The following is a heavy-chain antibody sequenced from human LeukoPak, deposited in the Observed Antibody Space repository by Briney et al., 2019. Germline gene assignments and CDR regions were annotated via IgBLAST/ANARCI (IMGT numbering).Heavy chain of an antibody. J-gene: IGHJ2*01. Sequence: ASVKVSCKVSGYTLTELSMHWVRQAPGKGLEWMGRFDPKDGETIYAQKFQGRVTLTEDTSTDTAYMDLSSLRSEDTAVYYCATSWTYYYDSSDYHRNLRGGYFDLWGRGALVTVSS. CDR2: FDPKDGET. V-gene: IGHV1-24*01. D-gene: IGHD3-22*01. CDR3: ATSWTYYYDSSDYHRNLRGGYFDL. CDR1: GYTLTELS.